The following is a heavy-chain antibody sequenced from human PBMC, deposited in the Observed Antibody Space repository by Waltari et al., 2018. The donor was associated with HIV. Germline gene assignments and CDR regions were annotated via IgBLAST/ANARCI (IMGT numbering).Heavy chain of an antibody. Sequence: QVQLVESGGGVVRPGGSVRLSCSASGFLFRGYVLHWVRQAPGKGLEWVAATSFDGTNNYYAHSVKGRFTISRDNIKNILHLQMNSLKIEDMAVYYCAKDRSGSLHYFYYYGMDVWGKGTTVAVSS. D-gene: IGHD3-22*01. V-gene: IGHV3-30*01. J-gene: IGHJ6*04. CDR2: TSFDGTNN. CDR3: AKDRSGSLHYFYYYGMDV. CDR1: GFLFRGYV.